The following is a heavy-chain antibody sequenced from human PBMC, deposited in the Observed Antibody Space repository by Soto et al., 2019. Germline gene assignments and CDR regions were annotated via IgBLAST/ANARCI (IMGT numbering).Heavy chain of an antibody. V-gene: IGHV2-5*02. CDR2: IYWDDDK. CDR3: AHHGYYSYGFDV. CDR1: GFSLSTSGVG. Sequence: QITLKESGPPLVKPTQTLTLTCTFSGFSLSTSGVGVGWIRQPPRKALEWLALIYWDDDKRYSPSLKSRLTISKDTSKNQVVLTMTNMDPVDTATYYCAHHGYYSYGFDVWGQGTTVTVSS. J-gene: IGHJ6*02.